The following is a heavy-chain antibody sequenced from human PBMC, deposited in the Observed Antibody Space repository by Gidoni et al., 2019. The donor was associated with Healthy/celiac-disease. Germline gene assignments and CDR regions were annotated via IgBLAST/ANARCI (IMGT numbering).Heavy chain of an antibody. Sequence: QVQLVESGGGVVQPGRSLRLSCAASGFTFSSYGMHWVRQAPGKGLEWVAVIWYDGSNKYYADSVKGRFTISRDNSKNTLYLQMNSLRAEDTAVYYCARDLNWGLPSGSGCDIWGQGTMVTVSS. J-gene: IGHJ3*02. CDR1: GFTFSSYG. CDR3: ARDLNWGLPSGSGCDI. V-gene: IGHV3-33*01. D-gene: IGHD7-27*01. CDR2: IWYDGSNK.